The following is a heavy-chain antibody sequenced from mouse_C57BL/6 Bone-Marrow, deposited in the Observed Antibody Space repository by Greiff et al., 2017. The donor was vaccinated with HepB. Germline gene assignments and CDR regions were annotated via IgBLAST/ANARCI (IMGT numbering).Heavy chain of an antibody. D-gene: IGHD1-1*01. CDR2: ISNLAYSI. CDR3: ARRPDYYGSSYWYFDV. CDR1: GFTFSDYG. V-gene: IGHV5-15*01. Sequence: EVKVVESGGGLVQPGGSLKLSCAASGFTFSDYGMAWVRQAPRKGPEWVAFISNLAYSIYYADTVTGRFTISRENAKNTLYLEMSSLRSEDTAMYYCARRPDYYGSSYWYFDVWGTGTTVTVSS. J-gene: IGHJ1*03.